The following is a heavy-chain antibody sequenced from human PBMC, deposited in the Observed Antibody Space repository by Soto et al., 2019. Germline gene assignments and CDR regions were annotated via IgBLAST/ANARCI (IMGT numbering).Heavy chain of an antibody. CDR3: ARDRSLALGYCSSTSCQLNY. Sequence: EVQLVESGGGLVKPGGSLRLSCAASGFTFSSYSMNWVRQAPGKGLEWVSSISSSSSYIYYADSVKGRFTISRDNAKNSLYLQMNSLRAEDTAVYYCARDRSLALGYCSSTSCQLNYWGQGTLVTVSS. CDR2: ISSSSSYI. V-gene: IGHV3-21*01. D-gene: IGHD2-2*01. CDR1: GFTFSSYS. J-gene: IGHJ4*02.